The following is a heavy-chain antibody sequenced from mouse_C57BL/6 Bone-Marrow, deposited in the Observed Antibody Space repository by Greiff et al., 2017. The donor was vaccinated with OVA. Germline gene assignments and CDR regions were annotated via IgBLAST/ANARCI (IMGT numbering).Heavy chain of an antibody. J-gene: IGHJ3*01. CDR2: FDPENGDT. D-gene: IGHD1-1*01. V-gene: IGHV14-4*01. CDR1: GFNIKTAY. Sequence: VQLQQSGAELVRPGASVKLSCTASGFNIKTAYMHWVKQRPEQGLEWIGWFDPENGDTEYASKFQGKAPITADTSSNTAYLQLSSLTSEDTAVYYCTTFYGSSPYWGQGTLVTVSA. CDR3: TTFYGSSPY.